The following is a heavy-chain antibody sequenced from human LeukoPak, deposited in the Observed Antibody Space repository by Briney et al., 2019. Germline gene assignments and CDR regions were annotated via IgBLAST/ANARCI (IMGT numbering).Heavy chain of an antibody. CDR2: ISGSGGST. J-gene: IGHJ4*02. CDR1: GFTFSSYA. CDR3: AKGIDVDTAMPLDY. V-gene: IGHV3-23*01. D-gene: IGHD5-18*01. Sequence: GGPLRLSCTASGFTFSSYAMSWVRQAPGKGLEWVSAISGSGGSTYYADSVKGRFTISRDNSKNTLYLQMNSLRAEDTAVYYCAKGIDVDTAMPLDYWGQGTLVTVSS.